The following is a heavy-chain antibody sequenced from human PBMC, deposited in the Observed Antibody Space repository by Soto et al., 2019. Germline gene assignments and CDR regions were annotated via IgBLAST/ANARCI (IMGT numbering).Heavy chain of an antibody. CDR3: ARTYYDFWSGPRVYYYYGMDV. D-gene: IGHD3-3*01. CDR1: GYSFSSDW. J-gene: IGHJ6*02. Sequence: PGASLKISCKGSGYSFSSDWIGWVRQMPGQGPEWMGIIYPGDSDTRYSPSFQGQVTISADKAISTAYLQWSSLKASDTAMYYCARTYYDFWSGPRVYYYYGMDVWGQGTTVTVS. CDR2: IYPGDSDT. V-gene: IGHV5-51*01.